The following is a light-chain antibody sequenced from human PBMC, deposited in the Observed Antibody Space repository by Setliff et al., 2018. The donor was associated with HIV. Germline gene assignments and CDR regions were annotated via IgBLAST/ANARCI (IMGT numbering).Light chain of an antibody. CDR1: SSDVGGYDY. Sequence: QSVLTQPASVSGSRGQTVTFSCTGGSSDVGGYDYVSWYQQHPGKAPKLIIYDVSKRPSGVPARFSGFKSGNTAYLTISGLQPEDEAEYYCCSYAGTYSFVFGTGTKVTVL. CDR3: CSYAGTYSFV. J-gene: IGLJ1*01. CDR2: DVS. V-gene: IGLV2-11*01.